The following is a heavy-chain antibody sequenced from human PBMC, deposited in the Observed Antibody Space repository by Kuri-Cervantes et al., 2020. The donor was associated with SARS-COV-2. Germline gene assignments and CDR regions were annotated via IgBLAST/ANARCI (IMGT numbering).Heavy chain of an antibody. J-gene: IGHJ4*02. CDR1: GYTFTGYY. D-gene: IGHD3-22*01. V-gene: IGHV1-2*02. Sequence: ASVKVSCKASGYTFTGYYMHWVRQAPGQGLEWMGWINPNSGGTNYAQKFQGRVTMTRDTSISTAYMELSRLRSDDTAVYYCARARVDYYDSSGLDYWGQGTLVTVSS. CDR2: INPNSGGT. CDR3: ARARVDYYDSSGLDY.